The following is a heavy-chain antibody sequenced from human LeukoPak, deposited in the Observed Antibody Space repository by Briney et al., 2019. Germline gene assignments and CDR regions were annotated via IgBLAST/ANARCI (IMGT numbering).Heavy chain of an antibody. V-gene: IGHV3-74*01. CDR3: ARTSDGSYYSDY. J-gene: IGHJ4*02. CDR2: INSDGSST. D-gene: IGHD1-26*01. CDR1: GFTFSNYW. Sequence: PGGSLRLSCAASGFTFSNYWMHWVRQTPGKGLVWVSRINSDGSSTRYADSVKGRFTISRDNGKNTLNLQMDSLRAEDTAVYYCARTSDGSYYSDYWGQGTLVTVSS.